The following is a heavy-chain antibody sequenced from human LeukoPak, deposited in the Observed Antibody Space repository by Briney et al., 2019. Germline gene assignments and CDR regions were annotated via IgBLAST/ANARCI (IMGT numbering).Heavy chain of an antibody. CDR3: ARDVAAAGTWAFDI. V-gene: IGHV3-53*01. CDR2: IYRGGST. D-gene: IGHD6-13*01. CDR1: GFIVSSNY. J-gene: IGHJ3*02. Sequence: GGSLRLSCAASGFIVSSNYMSWVRQAPGKGLEWVSVIYRGGSTYYADSLKGRFTISRDNSKNTLYLQMNSLRAEDTAVYYCARDVAAAGTWAFDIWGQGTMVTVSS.